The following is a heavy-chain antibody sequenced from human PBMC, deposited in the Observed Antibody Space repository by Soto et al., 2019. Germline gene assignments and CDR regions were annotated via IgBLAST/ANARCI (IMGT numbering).Heavy chain of an antibody. V-gene: IGHV1-69*08. CDR1: AGTFSSYT. J-gene: IGHJ6*02. D-gene: IGHD2-2*01. Sequence: QVQLVQSGAEVKKPGSSVKVSCKASAGTFSSYTISWVRQAPGQGLEWMGRIIPILGIANYAQKFQGRVTITADKSTSTAYMELSSLRSEDTAVYYCARDRGIVVVPGNYYGRDVWGQGTTVTVSS. CDR2: IIPILGIA. CDR3: ARDRGIVVVPGNYYGRDV.